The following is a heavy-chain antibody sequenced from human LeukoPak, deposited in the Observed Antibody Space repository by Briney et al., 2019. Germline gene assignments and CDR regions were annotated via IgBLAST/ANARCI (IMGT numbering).Heavy chain of an antibody. V-gene: IGHV4-59*12. CDR1: GGSISSYY. CDR2: IYYSGST. CDR3: AREHCTNGVCYGFDP. D-gene: IGHD2-8*01. Sequence: SETLSLTCTVSGGSISSYYWSWIRQPPGKGLEWIGYIYYSGSTNYNPSLKSRVTISVDTSKNQFSLKLSSVTAADTAVYYCAREHCTNGVCYGFDPWGQGTLVTVSS. J-gene: IGHJ5*02.